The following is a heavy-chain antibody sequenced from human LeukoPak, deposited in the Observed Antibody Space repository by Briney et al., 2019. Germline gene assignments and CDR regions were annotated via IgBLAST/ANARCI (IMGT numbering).Heavy chain of an antibody. J-gene: IGHJ4*02. CDR1: DGSISDSY. D-gene: IGHD6-13*01. CDR2: IYYSGRT. CDR3: ARDILATSIAAPYY. V-gene: IGHV4-59*12. Sequence: SETLSLTCTVSDGSISDSYWSWIRQSPGKGLEWIGSIYYSGRTYYNPSLKGRVTMSVDTSKNQFSLRLSSVNAADTAVYYCARDILATSIAAPYYWGQGTLVTVSS.